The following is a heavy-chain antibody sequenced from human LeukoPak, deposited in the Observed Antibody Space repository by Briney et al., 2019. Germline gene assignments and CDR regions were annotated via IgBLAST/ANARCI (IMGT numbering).Heavy chain of an antibody. J-gene: IGHJ4*02. V-gene: IGHV3-23*01. D-gene: IGHD3-10*01. Sequence: GVSLRLSCAASGFTFSSYAMRWARAAPGKGLEGVFVISVSGGSTYYTDSVKGRFTISRDNSKNTLYLQMNRLRATDTAVYYCARYGSGSYYKVPFDDWGQGTMVTASS. CDR3: ARYGSGSYYKVPFDD. CDR2: ISVSGGST. CDR1: GFTFSSYA.